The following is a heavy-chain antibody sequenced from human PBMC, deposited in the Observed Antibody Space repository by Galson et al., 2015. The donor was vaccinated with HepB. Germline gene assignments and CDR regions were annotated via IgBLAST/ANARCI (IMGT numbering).Heavy chain of an antibody. D-gene: IGHD5-24*01. CDR2: VSYSGGT. Sequence: LSLTCTVSGGSISSNYWSWIRQPPGKGLEWIGHVSYSGGTNYNPSLKSRVAISMDTSKNQLSLRLTSVTAADTALYYCTGDTGWLPEYWGQGTLVTVSS. J-gene: IGHJ4*02. V-gene: IGHV4-59*01. CDR1: GGSISSNY. CDR3: TGDTGWLPEY.